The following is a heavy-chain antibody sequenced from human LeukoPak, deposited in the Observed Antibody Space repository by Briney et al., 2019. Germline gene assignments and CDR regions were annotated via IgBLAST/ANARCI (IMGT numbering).Heavy chain of an antibody. V-gene: IGHV3-23*01. D-gene: IGHD3-22*01. CDR3: AKLYDSSGYYYTVTAFDI. CDR1: GFTFSSYA. CDR2: ISGSGGST. Sequence: PGGSLRLSCAASGFTFSSYAMSWVRQAPGKGLEWVSAISGSGGSTYCADSVKGRFTISRDNSKNTLYLQMNSLRAEDTAVYYCAKLYDSSGYYYTVTAFDIWGQGTMVTVSS. J-gene: IGHJ3*02.